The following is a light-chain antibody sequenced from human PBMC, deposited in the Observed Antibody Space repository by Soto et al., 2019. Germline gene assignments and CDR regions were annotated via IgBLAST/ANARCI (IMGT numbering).Light chain of an antibody. V-gene: IGLV3-21*02. CDR3: QVWYSSNDLFYV. CDR2: DDS. J-gene: IGLJ1*01. CDR1: NIGIKS. Sequence: SYELTQPPSVSVAPGQTARIACGGDNIGIKSVHWYQQKPGQAPVLVVYDDSDRPSGIPERFSGSNSGNTATLTISRVEAGDEADYFCQVWYSSNDLFYVFGTGTKVTVL.